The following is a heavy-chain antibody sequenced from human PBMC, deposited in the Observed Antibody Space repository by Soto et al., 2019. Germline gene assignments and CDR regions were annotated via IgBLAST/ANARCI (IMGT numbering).Heavy chain of an antibody. Sequence: QLQLQESGPGLVKPSETLSLSCTVSGGSITSSSNGYYWDWVRQPPGKGLEWIGSIDYSGNTYYNPSLKSRVTISADTSKNQFSLRLSSVIATDTAVYHCARHAHSGCHDYWGQGTLVTVSS. D-gene: IGHD6-19*01. V-gene: IGHV4-39*01. CDR1: GGSITSSSNGYY. CDR3: ARHAHSGCHDY. CDR2: IDYSGNT. J-gene: IGHJ4*02.